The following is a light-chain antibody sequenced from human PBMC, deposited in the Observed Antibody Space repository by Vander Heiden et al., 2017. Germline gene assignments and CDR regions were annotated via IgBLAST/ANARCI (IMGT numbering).Light chain of an antibody. V-gene: IGKV3-20*01. CDR3: QQHDDAGGVM. CDR1: QSVITNY. Sequence: EIVLTQSPGTLSLFPGERATLSCRASQSVITNYLAWYQQKPGQAPRPLIYGASMRSAGIPDRFSGSGSGTDFSLTISRLELEDFAVYFCQQHDDAGGVMFGQGTRLEIK. CDR2: GAS. J-gene: IGKJ5*01.